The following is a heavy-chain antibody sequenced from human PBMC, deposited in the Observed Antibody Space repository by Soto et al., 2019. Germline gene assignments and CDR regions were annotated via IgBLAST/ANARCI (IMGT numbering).Heavy chain of an antibody. V-gene: IGHV4-61*01. CDR1: GGSVSSGSYY. D-gene: IGHD6-6*01. CDR3: ARDMYSSSRLTPYGMDV. Sequence: SETLSLTCTVSGGSVSSGSYYWSWIRQPPGKGLEWIGYIYYSGSTNYNPSLKSRVTISVDTSKNQFSLKLSSVTAADTAVYYCARDMYSSSRLTPYGMDVWGPGTTVTVYS. J-gene: IGHJ6*02. CDR2: IYYSGST.